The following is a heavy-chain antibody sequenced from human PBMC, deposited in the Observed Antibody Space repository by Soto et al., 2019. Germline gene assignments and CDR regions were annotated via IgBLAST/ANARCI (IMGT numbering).Heavy chain of an antibody. D-gene: IGHD3-10*01. CDR3: ARKGHGSGSSCYFDY. V-gene: IGHV4-28*01. J-gene: IGHJ4*02. CDR1: GYSISRSNW. CDR2: IYYSGST. Sequence: SETLSLTCAVSGYSISRSNWWGWIRQPPGKGLEWIGYIYYSGSTYYNPSLKSRVTMSVDTSKNQFSLKLSSVTAVDTAVYYCARKGHGSGSSCYFDYWGQGTLVTVSS.